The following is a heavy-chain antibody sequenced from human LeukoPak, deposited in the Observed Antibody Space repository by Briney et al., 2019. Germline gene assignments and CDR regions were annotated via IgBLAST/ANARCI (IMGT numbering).Heavy chain of an antibody. CDR3: ARGKGNYGYTGFDY. J-gene: IGHJ4*02. Sequence: PGGSETLFCAASGFTFRTYWMHWVRQAPGKGLVWVSRINSDGNTINYADSVKGRFTISRDNAKNTVYLEMSSLRAEDTAVYYCARGKGNYGYTGFDYWGQENIVPVSS. D-gene: IGHD2-2*02. CDR2: INSDGNTI. CDR1: GFTFRTYW. V-gene: IGHV3-74*01.